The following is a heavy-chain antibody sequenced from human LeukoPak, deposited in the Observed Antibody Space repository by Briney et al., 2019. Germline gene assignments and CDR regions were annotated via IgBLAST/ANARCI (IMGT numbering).Heavy chain of an antibody. V-gene: IGHV3-53*01. CDR2: IYSGGST. CDR1: GFTVSSNY. CDR3: ARADDYGREDY. D-gene: IGHD4-17*01. J-gene: IGHJ4*02. Sequence: GRSLRLSCAASGFTVSSNYMSWVRQAPGKGLEWVSVIYSGGSTYYADSVKGRFTISRDNSKNTLYLQMNSLRAEDTAVYYCARADDYGREDYWGQGTLVTVSS.